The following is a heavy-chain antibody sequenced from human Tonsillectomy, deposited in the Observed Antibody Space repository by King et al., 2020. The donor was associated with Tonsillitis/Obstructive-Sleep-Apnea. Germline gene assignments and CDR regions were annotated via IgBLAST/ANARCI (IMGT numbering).Heavy chain of an antibody. CDR1: GFTFSTYG. Sequence: EVQLVESGGGLVQPGGSLRLSCAASGFTFSTYGMSWVRQAPGKGPEWVSVISGSGNSTYYLDSVKGRFTISRDNSKNTLYLQMNSLRTEDTAVYYCAKDHRGGRYCSGNSCPTFGMDVWGQGTTVTVSS. CDR3: AKDHRGGRYCSGNSCPTFGMDV. D-gene: IGHD2-15*01. V-gene: IGHV3-23*04. CDR2: ISGSGNST. J-gene: IGHJ6*02.